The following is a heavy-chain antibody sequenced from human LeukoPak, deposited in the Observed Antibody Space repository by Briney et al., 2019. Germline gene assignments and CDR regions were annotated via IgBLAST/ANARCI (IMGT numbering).Heavy chain of an antibody. V-gene: IGHV3-53*01. Sequence: GGSLRLSCAASGLIVSSVYMSWVRHAHGGGLEWDSLIYDDGTTFYADSVKGRFTISRDNSKNTLYLQMNKLRAEDTAVYYCARDYGDYERVFDFWGQGTMVTVSS. CDR2: IYDDGTT. CDR1: GLIVSSVY. D-gene: IGHD4-17*01. J-gene: IGHJ3*01. CDR3: ARDYGDYERVFDF.